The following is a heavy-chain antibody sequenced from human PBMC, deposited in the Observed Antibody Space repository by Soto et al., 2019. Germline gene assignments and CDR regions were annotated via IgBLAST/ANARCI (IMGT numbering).Heavy chain of an antibody. CDR1: GFTFSSYA. CDR3: ARERSLEWLSDFDY. CDR2: ISYDGSNK. D-gene: IGHD3-3*01. V-gene: IGHV3-30-3*01. J-gene: IGHJ4*02. Sequence: PGGSLRLSCAASGFTFSSYAMHWVRQAPGKGLEWVAVISYDGSNKYYADSVKGRFTISRDNSKNTLYLQMNSLRAEDTAVYYCARERSLEWLSDFDYWGQGTLVTVSS.